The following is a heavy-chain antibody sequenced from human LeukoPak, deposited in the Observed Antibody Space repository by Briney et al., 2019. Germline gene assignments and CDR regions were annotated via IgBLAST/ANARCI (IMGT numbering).Heavy chain of an antibody. J-gene: IGHJ4*02. V-gene: IGHV4-34*01. CDR2: INHSGST. CDR1: GGSFGGYY. CDR3: ASQSRLSMVRGVIVDY. Sequence: PSETLSLTCAVYGGSFGGYYWSWIRQPPGKGLEWIGEINHSGSTNYNPSLKSRVTISVDTSKNQFSLKLSSVTAADTAVYYCASQSRLSMVRGVIVDYWGQGTLVTVSS. D-gene: IGHD3-10*01.